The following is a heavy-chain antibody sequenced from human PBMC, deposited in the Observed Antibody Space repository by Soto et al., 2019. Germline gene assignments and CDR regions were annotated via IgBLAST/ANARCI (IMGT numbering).Heavy chain of an antibody. CDR2: ISGSGGST. J-gene: IGHJ4*02. CDR1: GFTFSSYA. Sequence: GGSLRLSCAASGFTFSSYAMSWVRQAPGKGLEWVSAISGSGGSTYYADSVKGRFTISRDNSKNTLYLQMNSLRAEDTAVYYCAKGQDTAIDYCTNGVCYVYYFDYWGQGTLVTVSS. CDR3: AKGQDTAIDYCTNGVCYVYYFDY. D-gene: IGHD2-8*01. V-gene: IGHV3-23*01.